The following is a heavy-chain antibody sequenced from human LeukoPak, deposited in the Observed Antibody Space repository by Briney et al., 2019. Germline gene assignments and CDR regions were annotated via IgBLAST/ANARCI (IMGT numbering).Heavy chain of an antibody. J-gene: IGHJ4*02. V-gene: IGHV1-58*02. Sequence: TSVKVSCKASGFTFTSSAMQWVRQARGQRLEWIGWIVVGSGNTNYAQKFQERVTITRDMSISTAYMELSSLRSEDTAVYYCAADVLRGSGSFVSVYWGQGTLVTVSS. CDR2: IVVGSGNT. CDR3: AADVLRGSGSFVSVY. D-gene: IGHD3-10*01. CDR1: GFTFTSSA.